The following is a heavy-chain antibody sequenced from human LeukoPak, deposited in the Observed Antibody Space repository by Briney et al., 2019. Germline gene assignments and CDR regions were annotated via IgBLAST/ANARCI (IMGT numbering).Heavy chain of an antibody. Sequence: GRSLRLSCAASGFTFRSYAMHWVRQAPGKGLEWVAVISYDGSNKYYADSVKGRFTISRDNSKNTLYLQMNSLRAEDTAVYYCAGDSYTAGYYYDSSGYLVYWGQGTLVTISS. D-gene: IGHD3-22*01. V-gene: IGHV3-30-3*01. J-gene: IGHJ4*02. CDR2: ISYDGSNK. CDR1: GFTFRSYA. CDR3: AGDSYTAGYYYDSSGYLVY.